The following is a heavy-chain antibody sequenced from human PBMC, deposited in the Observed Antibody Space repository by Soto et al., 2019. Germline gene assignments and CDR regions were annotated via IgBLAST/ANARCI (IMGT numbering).Heavy chain of an antibody. CDR2: ISYDGSNK. CDR3: ARGCSVPFH. D-gene: IGHD6-25*01. J-gene: IGHJ4*02. CDR1: GFTFSSYA. Sequence: QVQLVESGGGVVQPGRSLRLSCAASGFTFSSYAMHWVRQAPGKGLEWVAVISYDGSNKYYADSVKGRFTISRDNSKNTLYLQMNSRRAEDTAGYYCARGCSVPFHWGPGTLVTVSS. V-gene: IGHV3-30-3*01.